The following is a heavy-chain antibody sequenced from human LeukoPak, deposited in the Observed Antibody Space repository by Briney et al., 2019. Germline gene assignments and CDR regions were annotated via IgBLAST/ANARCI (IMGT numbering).Heavy chain of an antibody. Sequence: PGGSLRLSCAASGFTFSSYAMSWVRQAPGKGLEWVSAISGSGGSTYHADSVKGRFTISRDNSKNTLYLQMNSLRAEDTAVYYCAKDSDPYSSSWTGGFDYWGQGTLVTVSS. D-gene: IGHD6-13*01. CDR3: AKDSDPYSSSWTGGFDY. CDR1: GFTFSSYA. V-gene: IGHV3-23*01. CDR2: ISGSGGST. J-gene: IGHJ4*02.